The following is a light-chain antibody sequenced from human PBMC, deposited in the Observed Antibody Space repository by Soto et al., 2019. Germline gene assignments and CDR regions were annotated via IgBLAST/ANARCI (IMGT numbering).Light chain of an antibody. CDR1: SSDIGAGYD. J-gene: IGLJ1*01. V-gene: IGLV1-40*01. CDR3: QSYDSSLSALFV. Sequence: QSVLTQPPSVSGAPGQRVTISCTGSSSDIGAGYDVHWYQHLPGTAPKLLIYGNTNRPSGVPDRFSGSKSGTSASLAITWLQAEDEADYYCQSYDSSLSALFVFGTGTKVTV. CDR2: GNT.